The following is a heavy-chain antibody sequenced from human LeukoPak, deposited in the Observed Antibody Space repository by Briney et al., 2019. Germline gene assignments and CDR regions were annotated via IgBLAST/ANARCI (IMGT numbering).Heavy chain of an antibody. CDR2: INPNSGGT. J-gene: IGHJ5*02. CDR3: ARDRVITGNWFDP. D-gene: IGHD3-22*01. CDR1: GYTFTGYY. Sequence: ASVKVSCKASGYTFTGYYMHWVRQAPGQGLEWMGWINPNSGGTNYAQKFQGRVTMARDTSISTAYMELSRLRSDDTAVYYCARDRVITGNWFDPWGQGTLVTVSS. V-gene: IGHV1-2*02.